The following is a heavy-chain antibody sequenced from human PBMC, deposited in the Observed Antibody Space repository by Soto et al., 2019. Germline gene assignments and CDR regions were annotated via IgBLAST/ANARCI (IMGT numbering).Heavy chain of an antibody. J-gene: IGHJ4*02. Sequence: SETLSLTCTVSGRTFSINADFWYLAWIRQPPGKGLEWIGSIDNGGNTYYNPPLKSRVIISADTSKNQFSPNLHSVTASDTAVYFCVSQRTSVLTQAYFDYWGPGALVTVSS. D-gene: IGHD2-8*01. CDR2: IDNGGNT. CDR3: VSQRTSVLTQAYFDY. V-gene: IGHV4-39*01. CDR1: GRTFSINADF.